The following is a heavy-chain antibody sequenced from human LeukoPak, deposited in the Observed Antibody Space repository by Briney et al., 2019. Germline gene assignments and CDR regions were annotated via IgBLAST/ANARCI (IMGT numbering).Heavy chain of an antibody. D-gene: IGHD2-2*01. J-gene: IGHJ4*02. CDR2: TYYSGST. Sequence: SETLSLTCTVSGGSISSRSYYWGWIRQPPGKGLEWIGSTYYSGSTYYNPSLKSRVTISVDTSKNQFSLKLSSVTAADTAVYYCARHFYCSSTSCSHYFDLWGQGTLVTVSS. CDR3: ARHFYCSSTSCSHYFDL. CDR1: GGSISSRSYY. V-gene: IGHV4-39*01.